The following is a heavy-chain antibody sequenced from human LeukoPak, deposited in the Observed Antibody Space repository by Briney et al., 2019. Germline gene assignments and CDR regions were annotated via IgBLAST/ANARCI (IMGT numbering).Heavy chain of an antibody. D-gene: IGHD1-20*01. Sequence: KPGGSLRLSCAASGFTFSSYSMNWVRQAPGKGLEWVSSISTSSTYIYYADSVKGRFTISRDNAKNSLYLQMNSLRAEDTAVYYCARDPPFIIGTTFFDYWGQGTPVTVSS. CDR2: ISTSSTYI. CDR1: GFTFSSYS. J-gene: IGHJ4*02. CDR3: ARDPPFIIGTTFFDY. V-gene: IGHV3-21*01.